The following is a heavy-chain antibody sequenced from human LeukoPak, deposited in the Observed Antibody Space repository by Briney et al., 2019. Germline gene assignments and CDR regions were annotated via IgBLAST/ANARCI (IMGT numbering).Heavy chain of an antibody. Sequence: PSETLSLTCTVSGGSISGGGYYWSWIRQHPGKGLEWIGYIYYSGSTYYNPSLKSRVTIPVDTSKNQFSLKLSSVTAADTAVYYCARESTVNGWFDPWGQGTLVTVSS. J-gene: IGHJ5*02. CDR1: GGSISGGGYY. D-gene: IGHD4-17*01. CDR3: ARESTVNGWFDP. V-gene: IGHV4-31*03. CDR2: IYYSGST.